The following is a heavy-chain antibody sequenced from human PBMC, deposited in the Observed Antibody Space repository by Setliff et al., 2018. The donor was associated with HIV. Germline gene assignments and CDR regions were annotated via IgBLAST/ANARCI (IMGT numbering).Heavy chain of an antibody. V-gene: IGHV3-43*01. J-gene: IGHJ6*02. CDR2: ISWDGGST. Sequence: PGGSLRLSCAASGFTFDDYTMHWVRQAPGKGLEWVSLISWDGGSTYYADSVKGRFTISRDNSKNSLYLQMNSLSTEDTALYYCAKDIYPLVDIAIPDVWGQGTTVTVSS. D-gene: IGHD5-18*01. CDR3: AKDIYPLVDIAIPDV. CDR1: GFTFDDYT.